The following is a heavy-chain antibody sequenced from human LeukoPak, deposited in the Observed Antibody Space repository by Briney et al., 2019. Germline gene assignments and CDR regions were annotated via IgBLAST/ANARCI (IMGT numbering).Heavy chain of an antibody. Sequence: SETLSLTCTVSGGSISSRNWWRWVRQPPRKGLEWIGEIYHSGSTNYNPSLKTRVTISVDKSNNQFSLKLSSVTAADTAVYYCARSSHDYGDYSHFDYWGQGTLVTVSS. V-gene: IGHV4-4*02. CDR2: IYHSGST. CDR3: ARSSHDYGDYSHFDY. D-gene: IGHD4-17*01. J-gene: IGHJ4*02. CDR1: GGSISSRNW.